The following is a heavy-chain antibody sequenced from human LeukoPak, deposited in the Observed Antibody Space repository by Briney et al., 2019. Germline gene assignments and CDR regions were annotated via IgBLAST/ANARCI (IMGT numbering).Heavy chain of an antibody. J-gene: IGHJ4*02. CDR3: ARVLLSDSSGYYGIDY. CDR1: GGSFSGYY. V-gene: IGHV4-34*01. Sequence: SETLSLTCAVYGGSFSGYYWSWIRQPPGKGLEWIGETNHSGSTNYNPSLKSRVTISVDTSKNQFSLKLSSVTAADTAVYYCARVLLSDSSGYYGIDYWGQGTLVTVSS. D-gene: IGHD3-22*01. CDR2: TNHSGST.